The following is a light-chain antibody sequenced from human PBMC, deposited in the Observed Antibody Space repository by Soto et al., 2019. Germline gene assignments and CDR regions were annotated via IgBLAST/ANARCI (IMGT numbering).Light chain of an antibody. CDR2: EVS. CDR1: SSDVGTSHY. CDR3: SSFTSSTVYV. Sequence: QSALTQPASVSGSPGQSVTISCTGASSDVGTSHYVSWYQQHPGKAPKLIIYEVSDRPSGVSNRFSGSKSGNTASLTISGLQSEDEADYYCSSFTSSTVYVFGTGTMLTVL. J-gene: IGLJ1*01. V-gene: IGLV2-14*01.